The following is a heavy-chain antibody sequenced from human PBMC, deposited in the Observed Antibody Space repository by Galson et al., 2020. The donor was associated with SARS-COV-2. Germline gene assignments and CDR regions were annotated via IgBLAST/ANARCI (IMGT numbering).Heavy chain of an antibody. D-gene: IGHD3-10*01. CDR2: ISYDGSNK. Sequence: GGSLRLSCAASGFTFSSYAMHWVRQAPGKGLEWLAVISYDGSNKYYADSVKGRFTISRDNSKNTLYLQMNSLRAEDTAVYYCARDGTGGVGMVRGVIGPAVDYWGQGTLVTVSS. CDR3: ARDGTGGVGMVRGVIGPAVDY. V-gene: IGHV3-30*04. J-gene: IGHJ4*02. CDR1: GFTFSSYA.